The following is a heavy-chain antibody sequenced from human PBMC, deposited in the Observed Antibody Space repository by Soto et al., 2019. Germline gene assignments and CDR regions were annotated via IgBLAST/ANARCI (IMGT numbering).Heavy chain of an antibody. Sequence: ASVKVSCKASGYSLKTHHIHWVRQAPGQGLEWMGWMDPDNGNRDYAQKLQGRVTMTRDTSISTVFLEVTSLRSDDTAVYYCARGGLSCNYAACYLLDSWGQGTLVTVSS. CDR1: GYSLKTHH. J-gene: IGHJ5*01. CDR3: ARGGLSCNYAACYLLDS. D-gene: IGHD2-15*01. CDR2: MDPDNGNR. V-gene: IGHV1-8*01.